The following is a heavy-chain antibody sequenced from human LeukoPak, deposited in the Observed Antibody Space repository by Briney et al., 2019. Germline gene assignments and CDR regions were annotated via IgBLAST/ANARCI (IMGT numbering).Heavy chain of an antibody. V-gene: IGHV3-74*01. Sequence: GGSLRLSCTASGFTFSDYYMNWIRQAPGKGLVWVSRIKPDGSDTNYADSVKGRFTISRDNAKNTVYLQMNSLRAEDTAVYYCARGKYGGYFIDYWGQGTLVTVSS. J-gene: IGHJ4*02. CDR2: IKPDGSDT. CDR1: GFTFSDYY. D-gene: IGHD5-12*01. CDR3: ARGKYGGYFIDY.